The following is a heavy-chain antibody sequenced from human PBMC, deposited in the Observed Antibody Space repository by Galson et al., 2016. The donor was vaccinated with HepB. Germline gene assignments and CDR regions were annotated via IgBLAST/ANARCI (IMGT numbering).Heavy chain of an antibody. V-gene: IGHV4-31*03. CDR2: IYYSGSS. J-gene: IGHJ3*02. D-gene: IGHD3-3*01. Sequence: TLSLTCTVSGGSISSGGYYWSWIRQHPGKGLEWIGYIYYSGSSYYNPSLKSRVIISVDTSKNQFSLKLSSVTAADTAVYYCARPDVLRFLEWLSENPGENAFDIWGQGTMVTVSS. CDR1: GGSISSGGYY. CDR3: ARPDVLRFLEWLSENPGENAFDI.